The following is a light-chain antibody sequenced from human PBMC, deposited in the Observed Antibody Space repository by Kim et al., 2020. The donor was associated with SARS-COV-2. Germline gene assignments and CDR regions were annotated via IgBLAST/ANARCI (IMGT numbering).Light chain of an antibody. CDR1: SLRSYY. Sequence: SSELTQDPAVSVALGQTVRITCQGDSLRSYYASWYQQKPGQALVLVIYVKNNRPSGIPDRFSGSSSGNTASLTITGAQAEDEADYYCNSRDSSGNHWVFGGGTQLTVL. CDR3: NSRDSSGNHWV. V-gene: IGLV3-19*01. CDR2: VKN. J-gene: IGLJ3*02.